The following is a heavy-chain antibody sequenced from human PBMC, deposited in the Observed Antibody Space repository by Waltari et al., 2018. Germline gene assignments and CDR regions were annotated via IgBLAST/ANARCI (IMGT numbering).Heavy chain of an antibody. CDR3: ARDSEAVAGAFDI. CDR1: GFTFSSYS. D-gene: IGHD6-19*01. CDR2: ISSSSSTI. Sequence: EVQLVESGGGLVQPGGSLRLYCAASGFTFSSYSMIWVRQAPGKVLEWVSYISSSSSTIYYADSVKGRFTISRDNAKNSLYLQMNSLRAEDTAVYYCARDSEAVAGAFDIWGQGTMVTVSS. J-gene: IGHJ3*02. V-gene: IGHV3-48*01.